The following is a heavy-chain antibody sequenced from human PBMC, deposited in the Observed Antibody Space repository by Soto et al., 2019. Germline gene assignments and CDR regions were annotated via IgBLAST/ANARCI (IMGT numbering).Heavy chain of an antibody. Sequence: QITLKESGPTLVKPTQTLTLTCTFSGFSLSTSGVGVGWIRQPPGTALQWLALIYWDDDKRYSPSLKSRLTITTDTSKNQVVLTMSNMDPVDTATYYCAHSLHYYSSGYRDFDYWGQGTLVTVSS. CDR2: IYWDDDK. CDR3: AHSLHYYSSGYRDFDY. V-gene: IGHV2-5*02. D-gene: IGHD3-22*01. J-gene: IGHJ4*02. CDR1: GFSLSTSGVG.